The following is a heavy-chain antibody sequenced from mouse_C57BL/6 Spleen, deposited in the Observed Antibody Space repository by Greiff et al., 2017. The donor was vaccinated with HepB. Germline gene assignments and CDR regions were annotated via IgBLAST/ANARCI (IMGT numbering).Heavy chain of an antibody. CDR2: IDPSDSYT. V-gene: IGHV1-50*01. Sequence: QVQLQQSGAELVKPGASVKLSCKASGYTFTSYWMQWVKQRPGQGLEWIGEIDPSDSYTNYNQKFKGKATLTVDTSSSTAYMQLSSLTSEDSAVYYCARWAMVTLDYWGQGTTLTVSS. CDR3: ARWAMVTLDY. D-gene: IGHD2-2*01. J-gene: IGHJ2*01. CDR1: GYTFTSYW.